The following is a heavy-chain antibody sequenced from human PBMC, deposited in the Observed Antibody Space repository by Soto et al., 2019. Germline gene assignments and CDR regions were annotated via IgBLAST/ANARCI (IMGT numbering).Heavy chain of an antibody. Sequence: ASVTVSCTVSGYTLTELSMHCVRQAPGKGLEWMGGFDPEDGETIYAQKFQGRVTMTEDTSTDTAYMELSSLRSEDTAVYYCATGALRRGDYAYYYYYYGMDVWGQGTTVTVSS. D-gene: IGHD4-17*01. CDR3: ATGALRRGDYAYYYYYYGMDV. CDR1: GYTLTELS. V-gene: IGHV1-24*01. CDR2: FDPEDGET. J-gene: IGHJ6*02.